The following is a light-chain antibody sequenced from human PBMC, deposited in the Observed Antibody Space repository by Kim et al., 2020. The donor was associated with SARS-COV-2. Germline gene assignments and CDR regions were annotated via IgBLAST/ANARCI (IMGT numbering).Light chain of an antibody. Sequence: EVVLTQSPGTLSLSPGERATLSCRASQTIASIHLAWYQQKAGQAPRLIIYGISTRPTGISDRFSGSGSETDFTLTINRLEPEDFAVYYCQPYADSPPTFGQGTKVDIK. J-gene: IGKJ1*01. CDR2: GIS. CDR3: QPYADSPPT. V-gene: IGKV3-20*01. CDR1: QTIASIH.